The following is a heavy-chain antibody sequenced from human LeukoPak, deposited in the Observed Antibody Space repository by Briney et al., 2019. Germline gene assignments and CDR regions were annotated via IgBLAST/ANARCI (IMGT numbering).Heavy chain of an antibody. V-gene: IGHV1-69*04. CDR3: ARVSRFQRNLPSVGSELGY. J-gene: IGHJ4*02. CDR2: IIPILGIA. Sequence: EASVKVSCKASGGTFSSYAISWVRQAPGQGLEWMGRIIPILGIANYAQKFQGRVTITADKSTSTAYMELSSLRSEDTAVYYCARVSRFQRNLPSVGSELGYWGQGTLVTVSS. D-gene: IGHD3-10*01. CDR1: GGTFSSYA.